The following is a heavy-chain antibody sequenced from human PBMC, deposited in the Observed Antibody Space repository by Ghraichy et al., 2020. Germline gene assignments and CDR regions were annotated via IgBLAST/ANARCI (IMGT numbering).Heavy chain of an antibody. CDR3: ARQRGLTGYYYGMDV. CDR1: GGSISSSSYY. CDR2: IYYSGST. J-gene: IGHJ6*02. Sequence: SETLSLTCTVSGGSISSSSYYWGWIRQPPGKGLEWIGSIYYSGSTYYNPSLKSRVTISVDTSKNQFSLKLSSVTAADTAVYYCARQRGLTGYYYGMDVWGQGTTVTVSS. V-gene: IGHV4-39*01. D-gene: IGHD2-8*02.